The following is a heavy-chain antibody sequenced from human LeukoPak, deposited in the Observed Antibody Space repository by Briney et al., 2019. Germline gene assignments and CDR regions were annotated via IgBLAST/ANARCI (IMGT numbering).Heavy chain of an antibody. J-gene: IGHJ4*02. CDR1: GGSFSGYY. CDR3: ARRLWFGDTPLDY. D-gene: IGHD3-10*01. CDR2: INHSGST. V-gene: IGHV4-34*01. Sequence: PSETLSLTCAVYGGSFSGYYWSWIRQPPGKGLEWIGEINHSGSTNYNPSLKSRVTISVDTSKHQFSLKLSSVTAADTAVYYCARRLWFGDTPLDYWGQGTLVSVSS.